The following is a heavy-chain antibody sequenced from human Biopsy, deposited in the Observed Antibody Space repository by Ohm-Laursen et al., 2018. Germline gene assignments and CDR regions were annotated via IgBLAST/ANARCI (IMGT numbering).Heavy chain of an antibody. V-gene: IGHV3-33*01. D-gene: IGHD5-24*01. CDR2: IWYDGSNK. J-gene: IGHJ4*02. Sequence: SSLRLSCAASGFTFSNYGMHWVRQAPGKGLEWLAVIWYDGSNKYYGDSVQGRFTISRDNSKNTLYLQMNSLRVEDTAVYYCARDERDMATFDYWGQGTLVTVSS. CDR1: GFTFSNYG. CDR3: ARDERDMATFDY.